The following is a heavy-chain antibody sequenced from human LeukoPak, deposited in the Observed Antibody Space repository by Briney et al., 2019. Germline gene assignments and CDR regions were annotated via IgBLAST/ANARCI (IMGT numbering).Heavy chain of an antibody. J-gene: IGHJ3*02. Sequence: GASVKVSCKTSGSTFTTYGISWVRQAPGQGLEWMGWITGYNANTNYAQKFQGRVTMTMDTSTTTVYMELSSLKSDDTAVYFCARHTSGIYIPDGALEIWGQGTMVTVSS. CDR1: GSTFTTYG. CDR3: ARHTSGIYIPDGALEI. D-gene: IGHD1-26*01. CDR2: ITGYNANT. V-gene: IGHV1-18*01.